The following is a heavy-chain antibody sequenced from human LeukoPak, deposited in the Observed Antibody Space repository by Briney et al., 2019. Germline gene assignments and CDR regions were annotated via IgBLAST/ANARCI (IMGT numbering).Heavy chain of an antibody. D-gene: IGHD1-14*01. CDR1: GDSIISRTHY. CDR3: ARGRNVTN. Sequence: SETLSLTCTVSGDSIISRTHYWAWIRQPPGKGLEWIGSIYHSGSTYYNSSLKSRVTISVDTSKNQFSLKLSSVTAADTAVYYCARGRNVTNWGQGTMVTVSS. CDR2: IYHSGST. V-gene: IGHV4-39*01. J-gene: IGHJ3*01.